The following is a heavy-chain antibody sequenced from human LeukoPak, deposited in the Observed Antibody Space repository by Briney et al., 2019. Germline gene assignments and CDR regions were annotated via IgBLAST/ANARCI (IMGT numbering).Heavy chain of an antibody. CDR3: ARDGYYDSSGYYPYYFDY. D-gene: IGHD3-22*01. J-gene: IGHJ4*02. CDR2: FDPEDGET. V-gene: IGHV1-24*01. CDR1: GYTLTELS. Sequence: ASVKVSCKVSGYTLTELSMHWVRQAPGKGLEWMGGFDPEDGETIYAQKFQGRVTITADESTSTAYMELSSLRSEDTAVYYCARDGYYDSSGYYPYYFDYWGQGTLVTVSS.